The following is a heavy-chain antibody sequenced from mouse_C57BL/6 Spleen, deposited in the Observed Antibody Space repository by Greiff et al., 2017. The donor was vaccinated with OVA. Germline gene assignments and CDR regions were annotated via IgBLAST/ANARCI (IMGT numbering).Heavy chain of an antibody. CDR1: GYTFTDYY. V-gene: IGHV1-76*01. D-gene: IGHD4-1*01. CDR2: IYPGSGNT. J-gene: IGHJ2*01. CDR3: ARSGTGNYFDY. Sequence: VQLQQSGAELVRPGASVKLSCKASGYTFTDYYINWVKQRPGQGLEWIARIYPGSGNTYYNEKFKGKATLTAEKSSSTAYMQLSSLTSEDSAVYFCARSGTGNYFDYWGQGTTITVSS.